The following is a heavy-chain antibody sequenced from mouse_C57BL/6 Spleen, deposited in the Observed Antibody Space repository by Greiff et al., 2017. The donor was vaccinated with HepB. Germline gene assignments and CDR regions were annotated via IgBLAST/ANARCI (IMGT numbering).Heavy chain of an antibody. V-gene: IGHV1-31*01. CDR3: ARSKDYDDFDY. D-gene: IGHD2-4*01. Sequence: EVKLVESGPELVKPGASVKISCKASGYSFTGYYMHWVKQSHGNILDWIGYIYPYNGVSSYNQKFKGKATLTVDKSSSTAYMELRSLTSEDSAVYYWARSKDYDDFDYWGQGTTLTVSS. CDR1: GYSFTGYY. J-gene: IGHJ2*01. CDR2: IYPYNGVS.